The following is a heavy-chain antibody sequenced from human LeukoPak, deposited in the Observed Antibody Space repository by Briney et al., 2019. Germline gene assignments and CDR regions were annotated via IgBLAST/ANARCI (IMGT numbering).Heavy chain of an antibody. J-gene: IGHJ4*02. Sequence: PGGSLRLSCAASGFTFSTHWMCLVRQAPGKGLEWVANIKPDGSAKYYVDSVKGRFTISRDNAKNSLYLQMDGLRAEDTALYYCARDRQWSSDYWGQGALVTVSS. V-gene: IGHV3-7*01. CDR2: IKPDGSAK. CDR3: ARDRQWSSDY. D-gene: IGHD3-3*01. CDR1: GFTFSTHW.